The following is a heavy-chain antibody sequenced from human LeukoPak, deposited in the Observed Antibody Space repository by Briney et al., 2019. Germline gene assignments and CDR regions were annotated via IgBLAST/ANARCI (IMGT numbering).Heavy chain of an antibody. Sequence: ASVKVSCKASGYTFTSYGISWVRQAPGQGLEWMGGIIPIFGTANYAQKFQGRVTITADESTSTAYMELSSLRSEDTAVYYCARARYGNFDYWGQGTLVTVSS. CDR3: ARARYGNFDY. J-gene: IGHJ4*02. CDR2: IIPIFGTA. V-gene: IGHV1-69*13. D-gene: IGHD4-17*01. CDR1: GYTFTSYG.